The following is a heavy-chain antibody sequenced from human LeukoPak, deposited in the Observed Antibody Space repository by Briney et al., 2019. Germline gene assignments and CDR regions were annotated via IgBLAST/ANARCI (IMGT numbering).Heavy chain of an antibody. CDR2: ISSSSSYT. D-gene: IGHD4-17*01. J-gene: IGHJ4*02. CDR1: GFTFSDHY. Sequence: GGSLRLSCAASGFTFSDHYMSWIRQAPGKGLEWVSYISSSSSYTNYADSVKGRFTISRDNAKNSLYLQMNSLRAEDTAVYYCARFFPTVTTTYDYWGQGTLVTVSS. CDR3: ARFFPTVTTTYDY. V-gene: IGHV3-11*06.